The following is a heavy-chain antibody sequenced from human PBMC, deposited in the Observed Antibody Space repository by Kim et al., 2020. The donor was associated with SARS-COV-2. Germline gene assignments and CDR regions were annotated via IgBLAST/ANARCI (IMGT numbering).Heavy chain of an antibody. CDR3: TRDRGRGWSSTSCYALSANWFDP. D-gene: IGHD2-2*01. CDR2: IRSKAYGGTT. V-gene: IGHV3-49*03. CDR1: GFTFGDYA. Sequence: GGSLRLSCTASGFTFGDYAMSWFRQAPGKGLEWVGFIRSKAYGGTTEYAASVKGRFTISRDDSKSIAYLQMNSLKTEDTAVYYCTRDRGRGWSSTSCYALSANWFDPWGQGTLVTVSS. J-gene: IGHJ5*02.